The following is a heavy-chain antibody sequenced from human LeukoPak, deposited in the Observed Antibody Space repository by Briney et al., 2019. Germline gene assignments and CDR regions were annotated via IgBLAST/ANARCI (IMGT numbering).Heavy chain of an antibody. CDR3: ARVPAETARIPNAFDI. V-gene: IGHV3-30*14. J-gene: IGHJ3*02. D-gene: IGHD6-6*01. CDR2: ISYNGKDK. Sequence: AGGSLRLSCAASGLTFSSYAMHWVRQAPGKGLEWIAFISYNGKDKYYADSVKGRFTISRDNSKNTLYLQMNSLRAEDTAVYYCARVPAETARIPNAFDIWGQGTMVTVSS. CDR1: GLTFSSYA.